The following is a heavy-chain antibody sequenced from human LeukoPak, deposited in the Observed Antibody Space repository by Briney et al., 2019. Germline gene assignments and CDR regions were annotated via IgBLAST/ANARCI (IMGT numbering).Heavy chain of an antibody. J-gene: IGHJ4*02. Sequence: GGSLRLSCAASGFTFSSYEMNWVRQAPGKGLEWVSYISSSGSTIYYADSVKGRFTISRDNAKNSLYLQMNSLRAEDTAVYYCAVATIKDYFDYWGQGTLVTVSP. CDR3: AVATIKDYFDY. D-gene: IGHD5-24*01. CDR1: GFTFSSYE. V-gene: IGHV3-48*03. CDR2: ISSSGSTI.